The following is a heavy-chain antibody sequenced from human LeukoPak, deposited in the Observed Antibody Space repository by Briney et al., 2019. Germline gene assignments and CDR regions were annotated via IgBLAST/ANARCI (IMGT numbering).Heavy chain of an antibody. CDR2: INPNSGVT. CDR1: EYTFVGHY. V-gene: IGHV1-2*02. D-gene: IGHD5-18*01. CDR3: ARGRGYGYSWFDP. Sequence: ASVKASCKASEYTFVGHYMHWVRQAPGQGLEWMGWINPNSGVTTYAQKFQGRVTMTRDTSISTAYMELSRLSSDDTAVYYCARGRGYGYSWFDPWGQGTLVTVSS. J-gene: IGHJ5*02.